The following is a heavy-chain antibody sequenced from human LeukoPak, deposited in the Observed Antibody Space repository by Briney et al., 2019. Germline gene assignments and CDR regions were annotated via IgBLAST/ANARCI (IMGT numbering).Heavy chain of an antibody. D-gene: IGHD3-3*01. V-gene: IGHV3-30*04. Sequence: GRSLRLSCAASAFTFTDYAMHWVRQAPGKGLEWVALISSGSEKYYADSVKGRFTISRDNSKNMLYLQMNSLRADDTAVYYCARDLELSAVYYFDSWGQGTLVIVSS. CDR3: ARDLELSAVYYFDS. CDR2: ISSGSEK. J-gene: IGHJ4*02. CDR1: AFTFTDYA.